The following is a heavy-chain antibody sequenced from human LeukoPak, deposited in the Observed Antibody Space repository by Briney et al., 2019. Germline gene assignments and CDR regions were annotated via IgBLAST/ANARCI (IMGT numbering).Heavy chain of an antibody. D-gene: IGHD2-21*01. V-gene: IGHV4-59*01. J-gene: IGHJ5*02. Sequence: SETLFLTCTVSGGSISSYYWSWIRRPPGKGLEWIGYIYYSGSTNYNPSLKSRVTISADTSKNQFSLKLSSVTAADTAVYYCARVQYSRFDPWGQGTLVTVSS. CDR2: IYYSGST. CDR3: ARVQYSRFDP. CDR1: GGSISSYY.